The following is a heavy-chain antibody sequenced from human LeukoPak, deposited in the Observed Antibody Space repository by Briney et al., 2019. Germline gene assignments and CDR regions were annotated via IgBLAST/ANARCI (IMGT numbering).Heavy chain of an antibody. Sequence: GRSLRLSCAASGFNFDDYAMHWVRQAPGKGLEWVSGIDWNSGSIAYADSVKGRFTISRDNAKTSVYLQMSSLRTEDTALYYCAKDKGIGIAARREFDYWGQGTPVTVSS. D-gene: IGHD6-6*01. J-gene: IGHJ4*02. CDR2: IDWNSGSI. V-gene: IGHV3-9*01. CDR3: AKDKGIGIAARREFDY. CDR1: GFNFDDYA.